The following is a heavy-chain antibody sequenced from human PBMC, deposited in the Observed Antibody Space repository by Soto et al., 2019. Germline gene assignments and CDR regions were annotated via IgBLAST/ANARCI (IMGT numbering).Heavy chain of an antibody. D-gene: IGHD3-3*01. CDR1: GGSISSSSYY. J-gene: IGHJ2*01. CDR3: ARHVLGVVWFGDSYFDL. Sequence: QLQLQESGPGLVKPSETLSLTCTVSGGSISSSSYYWGWIRQPPGKGLEWIGSIYYSGSTYYNPSLKSRVTISVDTSKNQFSLKLSSVTAADTPVYYCARHVLGVVWFGDSYFDLWGRGTLVTVSS. CDR2: IYYSGST. V-gene: IGHV4-39*01.